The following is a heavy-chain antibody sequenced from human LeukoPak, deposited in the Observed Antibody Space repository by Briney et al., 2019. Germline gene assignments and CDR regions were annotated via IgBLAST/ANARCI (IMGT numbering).Heavy chain of an antibody. Sequence: GASVKVSCKASGFTFTSSAMQWVRQARGQRLEWIGWIVVGSGNTNYAQKFQERVTITRDMSTSTAYMELSSLRSEDTAVYYCAARLSSSSWSDHDAFDIWGQGTMVTVSS. J-gene: IGHJ3*02. D-gene: IGHD6-13*01. CDR1: GFTFTSSA. CDR3: AARLSSSSWSDHDAFDI. V-gene: IGHV1-58*02. CDR2: IVVGSGNT.